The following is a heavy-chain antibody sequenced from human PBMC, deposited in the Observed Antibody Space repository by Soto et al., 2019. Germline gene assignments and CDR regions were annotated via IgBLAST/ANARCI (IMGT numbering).Heavy chain of an antibody. J-gene: IGHJ3*02. CDR2: IWYDGSNK. Sequence: QVQLVESGGGVVQPGRSLRLSCAASGFTFSSYGMHWDRQAPGKGLEWVAVIWYDGSNKYYADSVKGRFTISRDNSKNTLYLQMNSLRAEDTAVYYCARDSGITGTSDAFDIWGQGTMVTVSS. CDR3: ARDSGITGTSDAFDI. CDR1: GFTFSSYG. V-gene: IGHV3-33*01. D-gene: IGHD1-20*01.